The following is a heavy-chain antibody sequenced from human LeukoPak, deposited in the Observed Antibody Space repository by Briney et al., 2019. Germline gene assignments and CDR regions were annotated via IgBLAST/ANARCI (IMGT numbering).Heavy chain of an antibody. CDR2: ISGSGGST. CDR1: GFTFSSYA. CDR3: AKDRIGVVGVATKGSFDY. J-gene: IGHJ4*02. Sequence: GGSLRLSCAASGFTFSSYAMSWVRQAPGKGLEWVSAISGSGGSTYYADSVKGRFTISRDNSKNTLYLQMNSLRAEDTAVYYCAKDRIGVVGVATKGSFDYSGQGTLVTVSS. V-gene: IGHV3-23*01. D-gene: IGHD2-15*01.